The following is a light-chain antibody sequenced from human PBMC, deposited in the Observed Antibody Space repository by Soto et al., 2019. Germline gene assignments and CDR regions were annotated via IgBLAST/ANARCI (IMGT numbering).Light chain of an antibody. CDR2: YDS. J-gene: IGLJ2*01. CDR3: QVWDSSSDLHVV. Sequence: SYELTQPPSVSVAPGKTARITCGGNNIGSKSVHWYQQKPGQAPVLVIYYDSDRPSGIPERFSGSNSGNTATLTISRVEAGDEADYYCQVWDSSSDLHVVFGGGTKSPS. V-gene: IGLV3-21*04. CDR1: NIGSKS.